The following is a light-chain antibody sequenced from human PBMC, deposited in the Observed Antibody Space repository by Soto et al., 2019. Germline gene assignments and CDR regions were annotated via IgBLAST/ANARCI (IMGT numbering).Light chain of an antibody. V-gene: IGKV1-33*01. CDR1: QAIITY. Sequence: DIQLTQPPSSLSASVGDRVTITCQATQAIITYFNWFHQKPGKAPNRLSYHASHLETGVPSRFSGSGSVTELTITIRSLQADHTETNCYQPSAILPLTF. J-gene: IGKJ5*01. CDR2: HAS. CDR3: QPSAILPLT.